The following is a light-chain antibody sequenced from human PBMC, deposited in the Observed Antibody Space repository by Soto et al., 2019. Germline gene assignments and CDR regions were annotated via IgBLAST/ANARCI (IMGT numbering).Light chain of an antibody. CDR3: QQRSNWPPLT. CDR2: GAS. CDR1: QSVSNN. J-gene: IGKJ4*01. V-gene: IGKV3-11*01. Sequence: ILLTQSPGTLSVSPGERATLSCGASQSVSNNLAWYHQKPGQAPRPLIYGASTRATGVPARFSGSGSGTDLTLTISSLETEDFAAYYCQQRSNWPPLTFGGGTKVDIK.